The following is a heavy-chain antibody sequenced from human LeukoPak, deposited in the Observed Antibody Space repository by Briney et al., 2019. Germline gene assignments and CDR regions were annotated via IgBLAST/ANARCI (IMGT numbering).Heavy chain of an antibody. CDR1: GFSLSTSGVG. V-gene: IGHV2-5*02. J-gene: IGHJ4*02. Sequence: VSGPTLVNPTQTLTLTCTFSGFSLSTSGVGVGWIRQPPGKALEWLALIYWDDDKRYSPSLKSRLTITKDTSKNQVVLTMTNMDPVDTATYYCAHAAETLNYDSSGYYYFWGQGTLVTVSS. CDR2: IYWDDDK. CDR3: AHAAETLNYDSSGYYYF. D-gene: IGHD3-22*01.